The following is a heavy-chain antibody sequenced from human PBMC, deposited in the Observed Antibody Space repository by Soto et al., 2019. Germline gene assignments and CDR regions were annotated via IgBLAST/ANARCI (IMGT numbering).Heavy chain of an antibody. CDR2: IKQDGSEK. CDR1: GFTFSSYW. D-gene: IGHD1-20*01. V-gene: IGHV3-7*01. Sequence: EVQLVESGGGLVQPGGSLRLSCAASGFTFSSYWMSWVRQAPGKGLEWVANIKQDGSEKYYVDSVKGRFTISRDNAKNSLYLQMNSLRAEDTAVYYCARDLPIKNLYYYYYYMDVWGKGTTVTVSS. CDR3: ARDLPIKNLYYYYYYMDV. J-gene: IGHJ6*03.